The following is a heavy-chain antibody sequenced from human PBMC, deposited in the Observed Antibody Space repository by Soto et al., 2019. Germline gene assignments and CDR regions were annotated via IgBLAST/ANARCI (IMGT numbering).Heavy chain of an antibody. V-gene: IGHV1-18*01. D-gene: IGHD4-17*01. CDR2: ISAYNGNT. Sequence: QVQLVQSGAEVKKPGASVKVSCKASGYTFTSYGISWVRQAPGQGLEWMGWISAYNGNTNYAQKLQGRVTMTTDTSTSTAYMELRSLRSDDTAVYYCAVAHHSDYGGNPHAFDIWGQGTMVTVSS. CDR1: GYTFTSYG. J-gene: IGHJ3*02. CDR3: AVAHHSDYGGNPHAFDI.